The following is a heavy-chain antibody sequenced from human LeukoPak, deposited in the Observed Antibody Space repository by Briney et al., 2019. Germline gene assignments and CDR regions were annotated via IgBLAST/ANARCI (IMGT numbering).Heavy chain of an antibody. CDR3: ARDGTTTDDY. Sequence: ASVKVSYTASGYTFTNYGINWVRQAPGQGLEWMGWFSGYNDNPNYEQTFQGRVTMTADTSTSTAYMDLRSLTSDDSAVYYCARDGTTTDDYWGQGTLVTVSS. V-gene: IGHV1-18*01. D-gene: IGHD1-26*01. CDR2: FSGYNDNP. J-gene: IGHJ4*02. CDR1: GYTFTNYG.